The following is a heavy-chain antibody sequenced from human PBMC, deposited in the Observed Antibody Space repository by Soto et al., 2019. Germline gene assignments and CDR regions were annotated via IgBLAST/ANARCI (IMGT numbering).Heavy chain of an antibody. J-gene: IGHJ3*02. CDR3: ARRYFDWLFGAFDI. Sequence: PSETLSLTCTVSGGSVSSGSYYWSWIRQPPGKGLEWIGEINHSGSTNYNPSLKSRVTISVDTSKNQFSLKLSSVTAADTAVYHCARRYFDWLFGAFDIWGQGTMVTVSS. CDR2: INHSGST. D-gene: IGHD3-9*01. CDR1: GGSVSSGSYY. V-gene: IGHV4-39*07.